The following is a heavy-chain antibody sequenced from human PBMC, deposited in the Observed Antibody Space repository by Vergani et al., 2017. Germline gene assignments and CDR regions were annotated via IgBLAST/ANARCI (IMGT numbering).Heavy chain of an antibody. D-gene: IGHD3-10*01. CDR1: GFTFSSYG. CDR3: ARDRLPRGYYGSGSYYPAFDP. Sequence: QVQLVESGGGVVQPGRSLRLSCAASGFTFSSYGMHWVRQAPGKGLEWVAVIWYDGSNKYYADSVKGRFTISRDNSKNTLYLQMNSLRAEDTAVYYCARDRLPRGYYGSGSYYPAFDPWGQGTLVTVSS. J-gene: IGHJ5*02. V-gene: IGHV3-33*01. CDR2: IWYDGSNK.